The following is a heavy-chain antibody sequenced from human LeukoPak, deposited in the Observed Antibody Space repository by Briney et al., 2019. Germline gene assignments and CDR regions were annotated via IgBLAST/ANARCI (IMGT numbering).Heavy chain of an antibody. V-gene: IGHV4-34*01. J-gene: IGHJ3*02. CDR2: INHSGST. CDR3: ARRSGYNAFDI. D-gene: IGHD3-3*01. Sequence: SETLSLTCAVYGGSFSGYYWSWIRQPPGKGLERIGEINHSGSTNYNPSLKSRVTMSVDTSKNQFSLKLSSVTAADTAVYYCARRSGYNAFDIWGQGTMVTVSS. CDR1: GGSFSGYY.